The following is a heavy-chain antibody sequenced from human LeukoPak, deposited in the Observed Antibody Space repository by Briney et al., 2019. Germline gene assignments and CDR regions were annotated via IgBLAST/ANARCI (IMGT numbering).Heavy chain of an antibody. CDR3: ARGFGYGSGSHYNVEIWFDP. J-gene: IGHJ5*02. CDR1: GGSISSSSYY. CDR2: TYYSGST. D-gene: IGHD3-10*01. V-gene: IGHV4-39*07. Sequence: SETLSLTCTVSGGSISSSSYYWGWIRQPPGKGLEWIGRTYYSGSTYYNPSLKSRVTISVDTSKNQFSLKLSSVTAADTAVYYCARGFGYGSGSHYNVEIWFDPWGQGTQVTVSS.